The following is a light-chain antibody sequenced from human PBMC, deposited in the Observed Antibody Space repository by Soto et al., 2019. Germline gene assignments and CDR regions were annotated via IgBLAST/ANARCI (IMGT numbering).Light chain of an antibody. CDR2: AAT. J-gene: IGKJ1*01. Sequence: DIQMTQSPSSLSASIGDRVTLTCRASQSISFYLNWYQQKPGKAPRLLIYAATTLQSGVPLRFSGGGSGAVFTLTVSSLQPEDFATYYCQQSYSIPHTFGQGTKVDIK. CDR1: QSISFY. CDR3: QQSYSIPHT. V-gene: IGKV1-39*01.